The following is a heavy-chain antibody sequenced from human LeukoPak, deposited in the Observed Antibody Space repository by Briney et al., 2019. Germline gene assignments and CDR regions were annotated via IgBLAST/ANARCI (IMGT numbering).Heavy chain of an antibody. V-gene: IGHV3-20*04. D-gene: IGHD3-3*01. CDR3: ARGLRFLEWLDDFFDY. CDR2: INWNGGST. CDR1: GFTFDDYG. J-gene: IGHJ4*02. Sequence: PGGSLRLSCAASGFTFDDYGMSWVRQAPGKGLEWVSGINWNGGSTGYADSVKGRFTISRDNAKNSLYLQMNSLRAEDTALYYCARGLRFLEWLDDFFDYWGQGTLVTVSS.